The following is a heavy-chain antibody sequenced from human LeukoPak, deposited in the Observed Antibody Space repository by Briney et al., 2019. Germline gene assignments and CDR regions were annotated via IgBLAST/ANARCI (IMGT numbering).Heavy chain of an antibody. Sequence: ESAPTLVNPTQTLTLTCTFSGFSLSTNEVGVGWIRQPPGKALEWLALIYWDDDKRYIPSLKSRLTITKDTSKNQVVLTMTNMDPVDACTYYCAHTKSATYGSGSYWWFDPWGQGTLVTVSS. CDR3: AHTKSATYGSGSYWWFDP. CDR2: IYWDDDK. J-gene: IGHJ5*02. CDR1: GFSLSTNEVG. V-gene: IGHV2-5*02. D-gene: IGHD3-10*01.